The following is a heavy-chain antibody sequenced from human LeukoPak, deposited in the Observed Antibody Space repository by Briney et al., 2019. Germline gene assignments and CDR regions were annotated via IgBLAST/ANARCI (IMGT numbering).Heavy chain of an antibody. CDR2: IYYSGST. V-gene: IGHV4-39*07. CDR3: ARGGSGIVGATVAFDI. D-gene: IGHD1-26*01. Sequence: PSETLSLTCTVSGGSISSSSYYWGWIRQPPGKGLEWIGSIYYSGSTYYNPSLKSRVTISVDTSKNQFSLKLSSVTAADTAVYYCARGGSGIVGATVAFDIWGQGTMVTVSS. CDR1: GGSISSSSYY. J-gene: IGHJ3*02.